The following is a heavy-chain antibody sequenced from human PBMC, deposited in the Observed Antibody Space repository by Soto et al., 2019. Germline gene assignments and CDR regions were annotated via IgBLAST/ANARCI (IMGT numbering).Heavy chain of an antibody. CDR2: VYDNGRP. J-gene: IGHJ4*02. CDR1: GGSISVYY. V-gene: IGHV4-59*01. Sequence: SETLSLTCTLSGGSISVYYWSWIRQSPRQGLEWIGYVYDNGRPYYSPSLKSRVTISADTSKNQISLKLTSATAADTAVYYCARGVGSSPPRYWGRGTRVTVS. CDR3: ARGVGSSPPRY. D-gene: IGHD3-9*01.